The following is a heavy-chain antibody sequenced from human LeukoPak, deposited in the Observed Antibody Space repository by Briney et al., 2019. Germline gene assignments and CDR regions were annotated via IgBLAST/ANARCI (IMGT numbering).Heavy chain of an antibody. CDR2: INPNSGGT. Sequence: GASVKVSCKASGYTFTGHYMHWVRQAPGQGLEWMGWINPNSGGTNYAQKFQGRVTMTRDTSISTAYMELSRLRSDDTAVYYCARAAPPVAENAFDIWGQGTMVTVSS. V-gene: IGHV1-2*02. D-gene: IGHD6-19*01. J-gene: IGHJ3*02. CDR3: ARAAPPVAENAFDI. CDR1: GYTFTGHY.